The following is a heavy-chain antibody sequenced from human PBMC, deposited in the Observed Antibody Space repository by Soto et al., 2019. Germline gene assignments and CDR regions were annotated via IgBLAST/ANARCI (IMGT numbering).Heavy chain of an antibody. Sequence: GGSLRLSCAASGFTFSDYYMSWICQAPGKGLEWLSYISSSATYAIYADSVKGRFTLSRDNAKNSLYLQMNSLRAEDTAVYYCARNDSSGYLDSWGQGTLVTVSS. D-gene: IGHD3-22*01. CDR3: ARNDSSGYLDS. CDR1: GFTFSDYY. V-gene: IGHV3-11*06. J-gene: IGHJ4*02. CDR2: ISSSATYA.